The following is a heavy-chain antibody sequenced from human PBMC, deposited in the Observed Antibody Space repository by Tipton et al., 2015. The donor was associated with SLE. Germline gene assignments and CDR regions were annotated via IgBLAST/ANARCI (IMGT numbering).Heavy chain of an antibody. CDR2: ISGSGGDT. Sequence: GSLRLSCAASGFTFSSYAMSWVRQAPGKGLEWVSLISGSGGDTYYADSVKGRFTISRDNSKNTLYLQMNSLRAEDTAVYYCARDHRRDCTYTTCSDAFDLWGQGTMVTVSS. D-gene: IGHD2-2*01. CDR3: ARDHRRDCTYTTCSDAFDL. J-gene: IGHJ3*01. CDR1: GFTFSSYA. V-gene: IGHV3-23*01.